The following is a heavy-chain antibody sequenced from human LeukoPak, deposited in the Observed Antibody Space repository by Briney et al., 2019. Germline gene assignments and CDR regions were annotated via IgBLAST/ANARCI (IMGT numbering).Heavy chain of an antibody. D-gene: IGHD6-19*01. J-gene: IGHJ4*02. CDR2: ISYDGSNK. Sequence: GGSLRLSCAASGFTFSSYAMHWVRQAPGKGLEWVAVISYDGSNKYYADSVKGRFTISRDNSKNTLYLQMNSLRAEDTAVYYCARLGTYSSGWPILGYWGQGTLVTVSS. CDR1: GFTFSSYA. V-gene: IGHV3-30-3*01. CDR3: ARLGTYSSGWPILGY.